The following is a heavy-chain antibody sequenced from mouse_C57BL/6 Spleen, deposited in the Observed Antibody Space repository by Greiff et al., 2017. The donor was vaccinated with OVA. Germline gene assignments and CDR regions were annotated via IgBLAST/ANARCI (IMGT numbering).Heavy chain of an antibody. J-gene: IGHJ1*03. CDR1: GFTFSSYT. Sequence: EVQLVESGGGLVKPGGSLKLSCAASGFTFSSYTMSWVRQTPEKRLEWVATISGGGGNTYYSDSVKGRFTISRDNAKNTLYLQMSRLRSKDTALYYCARGGYYSNYGWYFDVWGTGTTVTVSS. CDR3: ARGGYYSNYGWYFDV. V-gene: IGHV5-9*01. D-gene: IGHD2-5*01. CDR2: ISGGGGNT.